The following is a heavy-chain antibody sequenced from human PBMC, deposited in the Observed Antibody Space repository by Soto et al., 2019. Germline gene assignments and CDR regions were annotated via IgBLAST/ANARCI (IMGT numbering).Heavy chain of an antibody. D-gene: IGHD3-10*01. V-gene: IGHV3-33*01. CDR3: ATDSTIGSPHYFDY. Sequence: GRSLRLSCAASGFSFSSYGMHWVRQAPGKGLEWVALIWYDGSAKYYADSVKGRFTISRDNSKNTLYLQMNSLRVEDTAVFYCATDSTIGSPHYFDYWGQGTLVTVSS. J-gene: IGHJ4*02. CDR2: IWYDGSAK. CDR1: GFSFSSYG.